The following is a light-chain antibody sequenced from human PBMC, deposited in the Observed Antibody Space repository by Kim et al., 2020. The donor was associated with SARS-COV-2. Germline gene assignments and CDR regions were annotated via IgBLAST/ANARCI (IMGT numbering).Light chain of an antibody. CDR1: QGIRNY. V-gene: IGKV1-27*01. CDR3: QKYNGAPLT. CDR2: AAS. Sequence: DIQMTQSPSSLSASVGDRVTITCRASQGIRNYLAWYQQKPGKVPKLLISAASTLQSGVPSRFSGSGSGTDFTLTISSLQPEDVATYFCQKYNGAPLTFGPGTKVDIK. J-gene: IGKJ3*01.